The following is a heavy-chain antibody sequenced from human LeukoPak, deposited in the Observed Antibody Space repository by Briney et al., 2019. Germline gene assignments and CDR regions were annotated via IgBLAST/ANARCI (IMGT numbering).Heavy chain of an antibody. D-gene: IGHD6-19*01. CDR1: GGSIGSRYHY. CDR3: ARLAHSSGYLAFDY. CDR2: IEYSGST. V-gene: IGHV4-39*01. J-gene: IGHJ4*02. Sequence: SETLSLTCSVSGGSIGSRYHYWGWIRQPPGKGLEWIGSIEYSGSTYYNPPLKSRVIMSVDTSKKQFSLKVTSVTAADTAVYYCARLAHSSGYLAFDYWGQGILVTVSS.